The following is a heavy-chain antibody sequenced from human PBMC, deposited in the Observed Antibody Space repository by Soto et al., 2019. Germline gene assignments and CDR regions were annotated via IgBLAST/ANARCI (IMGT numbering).Heavy chain of an antibody. J-gene: IGHJ4*02. Sequence: QVQLVQSWAEVKKPGSSVKVSCKASGGNFSSYAISWVRQAPGQGLEWMGGIIPIFGKANYAQKFQGRVTITADESTSTAYMVMSSLRSEDTAVFYCAREGDSPCIQLWGQGTLATVSS. CDR2: IIPIFGKA. V-gene: IGHV1-69*01. D-gene: IGHD5-18*01. CDR3: AREGDSPCIQL. CDR1: GGNFSSYA.